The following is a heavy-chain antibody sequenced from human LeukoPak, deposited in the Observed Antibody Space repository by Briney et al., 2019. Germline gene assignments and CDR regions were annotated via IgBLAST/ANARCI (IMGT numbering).Heavy chain of an antibody. V-gene: IGHV1-18*01. Sequence: KLQGRVTMTTDTSTSTAYMELRRLRSDDTAVYYCARDTLITMMGWFDPWGQGTLVTVSS. CDR3: ARDTLITMMGWFDP. J-gene: IGHJ5*02. D-gene: IGHD3-22*01.